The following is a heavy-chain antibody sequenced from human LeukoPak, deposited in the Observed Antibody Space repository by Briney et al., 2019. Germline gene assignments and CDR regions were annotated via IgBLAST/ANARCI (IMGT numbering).Heavy chain of an antibody. V-gene: IGHV4-59*01. Sequence: PSETLSLTCTVPGGSISSYYWSWLRQPPGKGLEWIGYIYYSGSTNYNPSLKSRVTISVDTSKNQFSLKLSSVTAADTAVYYCARRRGEGDAAHDCSGGSCYSNYYYYMDVWGKGTTVTVSS. J-gene: IGHJ6*03. CDR2: IYYSGST. CDR3: ARRRGEGDAAHDCSGGSCYSNYYYYMDV. CDR1: GGSISSYY. D-gene: IGHD2-15*01.